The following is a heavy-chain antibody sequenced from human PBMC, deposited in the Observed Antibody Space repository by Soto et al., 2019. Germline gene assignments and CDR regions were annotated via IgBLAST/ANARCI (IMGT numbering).Heavy chain of an antibody. D-gene: IGHD4-17*01. V-gene: IGHV5-51*01. Sequence: EVQLVQSGAEVKKPGESLKISCKGSGYSFSSYWIGWVRQMPGKGLEWMAFIYPADSDTRYSPSFQGQVTVSVDKSISTAYLQWSSLKASDTGMYYCARCRGHDYLEPYNWFVPWGQGTLVTVSS. J-gene: IGHJ5*02. CDR1: GYSFSSYW. CDR2: IYPADSDT. CDR3: ARCRGHDYLEPYNWFVP.